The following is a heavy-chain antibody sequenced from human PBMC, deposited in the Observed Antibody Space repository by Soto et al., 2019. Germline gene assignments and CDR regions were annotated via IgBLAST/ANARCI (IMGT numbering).Heavy chain of an antibody. V-gene: IGHV3-30*18. Sequence: GGSLRLSCAASGFTFSSYGMHWVRQAPGKGLEWVAVISYDGSNKYYADSVKGRFTISRDNSKNTLYLQMNSLRAEDTAVYYCAKDRLRGVFDIWGQGTMVTVSS. D-gene: IGHD3-16*01. CDR3: AKDRLRGVFDI. CDR1: GFTFSSYG. CDR2: ISYDGSNK. J-gene: IGHJ3*02.